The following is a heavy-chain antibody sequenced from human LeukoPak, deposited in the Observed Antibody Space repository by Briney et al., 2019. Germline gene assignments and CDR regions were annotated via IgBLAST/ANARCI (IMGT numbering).Heavy chain of an antibody. CDR1: GGTFSSYA. J-gene: IGHJ2*01. D-gene: IGHD4-23*01. CDR2: IIPILGIA. V-gene: IGHV1-69*04. CDR3: ARDRIKYGGNSNDTYRYFDL. Sequence: GASVKVSCKASGGTFSSYAISWVRQAPGQGLEWMGRIIPILGIANYAKKFQGRVTITADKSTSTAYMELSSLRSEDTAVYYCARDRIKYGGNSNDTYRYFDLWGRGTLVTVSS.